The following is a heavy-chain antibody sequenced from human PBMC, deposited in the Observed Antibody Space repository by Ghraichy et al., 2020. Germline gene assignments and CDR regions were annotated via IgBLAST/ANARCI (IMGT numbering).Heavy chain of an antibody. Sequence: SETLSLTCTVSGGSISSYYWSWIRQPPGNGLEWIGYIYYSGSTNYNPSLKSRVTISVDTSKNQFSLKLSSVTAADTAVYYCARDRGLVRGLDYWGQGTLVTVSS. CDR2: IYYSGST. D-gene: IGHD3/OR15-3a*01. CDR3: ARDRGLVRGLDY. V-gene: IGHV4-59*01. CDR1: GGSISSYY. J-gene: IGHJ4*02.